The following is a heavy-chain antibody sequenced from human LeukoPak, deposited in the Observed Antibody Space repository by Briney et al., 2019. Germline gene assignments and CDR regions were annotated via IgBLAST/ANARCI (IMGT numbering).Heavy chain of an antibody. CDR1: GGSISSYY. CDR2: IYYSGST. CDR3: ARGYRYYYDSSGLYYFDY. J-gene: IGHJ4*02. Sequence: PSETLSLTCTVSGGSISSYYWSWIRQPPGKGLEWIGYIYYSGSTNYNPSLKSRVTISVDTSKNQFSPKLSSVTAADTAVYYCARGYRYYYDSSGLYYFDYWGQGTLVTVSS. V-gene: IGHV4-59*01. D-gene: IGHD3-22*01.